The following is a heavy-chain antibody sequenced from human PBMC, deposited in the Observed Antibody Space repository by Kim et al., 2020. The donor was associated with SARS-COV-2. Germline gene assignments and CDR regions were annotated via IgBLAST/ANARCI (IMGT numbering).Heavy chain of an antibody. CDR2: IKEDGSEK. V-gene: IGHV3-7*03. Sequence: GGSLRLSCAASGFTFSTYWMTWVRQAPGKGLEWVANIKEDGSEKNYVDSVKGRYTISRDNAKSSLYLQMNSLRTDDTAMFYCARSSHRPPTGYYYYGMDVWGQGTTVTVSS. J-gene: IGHJ6*02. D-gene: IGHD6-6*01. CDR3: ARSSHRPPTGYYYYGMDV. CDR1: GFTFSTYW.